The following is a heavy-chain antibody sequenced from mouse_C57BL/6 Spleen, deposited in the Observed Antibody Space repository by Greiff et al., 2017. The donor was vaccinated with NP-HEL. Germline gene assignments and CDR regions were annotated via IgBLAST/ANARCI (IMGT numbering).Heavy chain of an antibody. D-gene: IGHD3-2*02. CDR3: ARSDTAQVDY. J-gene: IGHJ2*01. V-gene: IGHV1-69*01. CDR2: IDPSDSYT. CDR1: GYTFTSYW. Sequence: VQLQQPGAELVMPGASVKLSCKASGYTFTSYWMHWVKQRPGQGLEWIGEIDPSDSYTNYNQKFKGKSTLTVDKSSSTAYMQLSSLTSEDSAVYYCARSDTAQVDYWGQGTTLTVSS.